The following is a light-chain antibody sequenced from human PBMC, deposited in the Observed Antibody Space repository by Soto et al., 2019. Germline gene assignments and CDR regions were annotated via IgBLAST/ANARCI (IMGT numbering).Light chain of an antibody. CDR3: QQYGSSPRT. CDR1: QSVSSN. V-gene: IGKV3-20*01. CDR2: GAS. J-gene: IGKJ1*01. Sequence: IVTTQSPATLSVSPGERATLSCRASQSVSSNLAWYQQKPGQAPRLLIYGASSRATGIPDRFSGSGSGTDFTLTISRLEPEDFAVYYCQQYGSSPRTFGHGTKV.